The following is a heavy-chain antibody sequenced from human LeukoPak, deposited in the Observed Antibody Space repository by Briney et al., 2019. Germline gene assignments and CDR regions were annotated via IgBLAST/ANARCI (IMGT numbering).Heavy chain of an antibody. CDR1: GGSFSGFY. CDR3: ARGRRRGYMGY. V-gene: IGHV4-34*01. J-gene: IGHJ4*02. CDR2: INHSGST. Sequence: SETLSLTCAVYGGSFSGFYWSWIRQPPGKGLEWIGEINHSGSTNYNPSLKSRVTISVDTSKNQFSLKLSSVTAADTAVYYCARGRRRGYMGYWGQGTLVTVSS. D-gene: IGHD5-18*01.